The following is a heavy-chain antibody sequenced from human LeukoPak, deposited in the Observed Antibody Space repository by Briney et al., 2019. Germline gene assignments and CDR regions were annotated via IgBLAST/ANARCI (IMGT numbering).Heavy chain of an antibody. V-gene: IGHV3-48*01. CDR3: ARDRAITSADYYFDY. Sequence: GGSLRLSCAASGFTFSSYSMNWVRQAPGKGLEWVSYISSSSSTIYYADSVKGRFTISRDNSKNTLYLQMNSLRAEDTAVYYCARDRAITSADYYFDYWGQGTLVTVSS. D-gene: IGHD6-13*01. CDR1: GFTFSSYS. CDR2: ISSSSSTI. J-gene: IGHJ4*02.